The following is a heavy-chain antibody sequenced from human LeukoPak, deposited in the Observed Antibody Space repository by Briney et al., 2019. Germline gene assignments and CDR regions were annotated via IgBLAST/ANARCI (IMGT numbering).Heavy chain of an antibody. D-gene: IGHD3-3*01. CDR2: IYHSGST. CDR1: GYSISSGYY. J-gene: IGHJ3*02. Sequence: SETLSLTCAVSGYSISSGYYWGWIRQPPGKGLEWIGSIYHSGSTYYNPSLKSRVTISVDTSKNQFSLKLSSVTAADTAVYYCARDSGLRDDFWLGAFDIWGQGTMVTVSS. V-gene: IGHV4-38-2*02. CDR3: ARDSGLRDDFWLGAFDI.